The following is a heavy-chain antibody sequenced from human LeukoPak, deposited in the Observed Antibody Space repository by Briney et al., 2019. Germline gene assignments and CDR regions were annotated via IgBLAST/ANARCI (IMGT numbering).Heavy chain of an antibody. J-gene: IGHJ4*02. CDR3: ARGGDSGYDYLDY. D-gene: IGHD5-12*01. V-gene: IGHV4-39*07. CDR2: IYYSGST. Sequence: SETLSLTCTVSGGSISSSSYYWGWIRQPPGKGLEWIGSIYYSGSTYYNPSLKSRVTISVDTSKSQFSLKLGPVTAADTAVYYCARGGDSGYDYLDYWGQGILVTVTS. CDR1: GGSISSSSYY.